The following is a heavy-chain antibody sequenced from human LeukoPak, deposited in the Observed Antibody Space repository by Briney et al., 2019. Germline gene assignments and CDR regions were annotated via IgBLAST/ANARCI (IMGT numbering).Heavy chain of an antibody. J-gene: IGHJ4*02. D-gene: IGHD3-22*01. CDR1: GYNFAMYW. CDR3: ARTYYYDSSGYYYEPSGSYFDY. V-gene: IGHV5-51*01. Sequence: LGESLKISCKCSGYNFAMYWIVWVRQMPGKGLEWMGIIYPSDSDTRYSPSFQGLVTISADKSISTAYLQWSSLKASDTAMYYCARTYYYDSSGYYYEPSGSYFDYWGQGTLVTVSS. CDR2: IYPSDSDT.